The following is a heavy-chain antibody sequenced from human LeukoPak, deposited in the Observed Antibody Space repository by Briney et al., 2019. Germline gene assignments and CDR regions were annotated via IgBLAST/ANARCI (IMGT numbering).Heavy chain of an antibody. CDR3: ARAYGSSGYYQLPIDY. CDR1: GFTFSSYA. V-gene: IGHV3-23*01. D-gene: IGHD3-22*01. Sequence: GGSLRLSCAAAGFTFSSYAMSWVRQAPGKGLEWVSSITGSGGTTHHADSVKGRFTISRDNSKNTLFLQMNSLRVEDTALYYCARAYGSSGYYQLPIDYWGQGTLVTVSS. J-gene: IGHJ4*02. CDR2: ITGSGGTT.